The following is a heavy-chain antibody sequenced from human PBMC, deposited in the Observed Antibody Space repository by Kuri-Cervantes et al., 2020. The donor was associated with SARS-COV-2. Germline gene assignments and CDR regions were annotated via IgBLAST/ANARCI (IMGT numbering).Heavy chain of an antibody. J-gene: IGHJ3*02. CDR1: GGSISSGDYY. V-gene: IGHV4-30-4*08. CDR2: IYYSGST. Sequence: SETLSLTCTVSGGSISSGDYYWSWIRQPPGKGLEWIGYIYYSGSTYYNPSLKSRVTISVDTSKNQFSLKLNSVTAADTAVYYCARYTGGSSGWHLHFSYAFDIWGQGTMVTVSS. D-gene: IGHD6-19*01. CDR3: ARYTGGSSGWHLHFSYAFDI.